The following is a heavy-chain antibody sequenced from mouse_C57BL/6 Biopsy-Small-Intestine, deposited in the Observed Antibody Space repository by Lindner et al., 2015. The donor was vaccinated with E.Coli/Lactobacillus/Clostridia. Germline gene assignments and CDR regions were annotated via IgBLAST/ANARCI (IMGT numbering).Heavy chain of an antibody. V-gene: IGHV9-3*02. D-gene: IGHD1-1*01. J-gene: IGHJ3*01. CDR1: GYTFTSYA. CDR2: VNTNTGNP. CDR3: ARDLVEQWLGTDAFDI. Sequence: VKVSCKASGYTFTSYAMNWVRQAPGQGLEWMGWVNTNTGNPTYAQGFTGRFVFSLDTSVSTAYLQISSLKAEDTAVYYCARDLVEQWLGTDAFDIWGQGTMVTVSS.